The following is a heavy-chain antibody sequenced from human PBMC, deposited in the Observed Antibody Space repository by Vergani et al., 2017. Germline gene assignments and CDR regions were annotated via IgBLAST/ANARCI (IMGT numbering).Heavy chain of an antibody. J-gene: IGHJ3*02. Sequence: QVQLVQSGAEVKKPGASVKVSCKASGYTFTSYGISWVRQAPGQGLEWMGWSSADNGNTNYAQKLQGRVTIATATSTSTAYMELRSLRSDDTAVYYCARDKNDYGDLGRAFDIWGQGTMVTVSS. V-gene: IGHV1-18*04. CDR2: SSADNGNT. CDR1: GYTFTSYG. D-gene: IGHD4-17*01. CDR3: ARDKNDYGDLGRAFDI.